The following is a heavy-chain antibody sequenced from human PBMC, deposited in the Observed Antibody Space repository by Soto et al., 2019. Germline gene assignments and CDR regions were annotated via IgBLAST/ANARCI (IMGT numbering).Heavy chain of an antibody. Sequence: GASVKVSCKVSGYTLTELSMHWVRQAPGKGLEWMGGFDPEDGETIYAQKFQGRVTMTEDTSTDTAYMELSSLRSEDTAVYYCATGRWLQQYYYYGMDVWGQGTTVTVSS. CDR1: GYTLTELS. CDR2: FDPEDGET. J-gene: IGHJ6*02. D-gene: IGHD5-12*01. CDR3: ATGRWLQQYYYYGMDV. V-gene: IGHV1-24*01.